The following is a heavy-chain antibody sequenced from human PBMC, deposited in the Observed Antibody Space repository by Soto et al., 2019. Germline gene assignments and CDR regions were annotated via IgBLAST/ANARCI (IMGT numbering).Heavy chain of an antibody. CDR1: GFTVSSNY. Sequence: GGSLRLSCAASGFTVSSNYMSWVRQAPGKGLEWVSVIYSGGSTYYADSVKGRFSISRDNSKNTLDLQMNSLRAEDTAVYYCASGNSPMGDFYYYDSSGYYYYWGQGTLVTVSA. CDR2: IYSGGST. V-gene: IGHV3-66*01. D-gene: IGHD3-22*01. CDR3: ASGNSPMGDFYYYDSSGYYYY. J-gene: IGHJ4*02.